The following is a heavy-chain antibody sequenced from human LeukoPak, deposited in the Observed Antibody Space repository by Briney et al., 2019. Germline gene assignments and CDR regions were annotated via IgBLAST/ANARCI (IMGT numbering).Heavy chain of an antibody. J-gene: IGHJ6*03. CDR3: ARTLYYYDSSGYFLYYYYMDV. V-gene: IGHV1-69*06. CDR1: GYSFTSHY. CDR2: IIPIFGTA. D-gene: IGHD3-22*01. Sequence: GASVKVSCKASGYSFTSHYMHWVRQAPGQGLEWMGGIIPIFGTANYAQKFQGRVTITADKSTSTAYMELSSLRSEDTAVYYCARTLYYYDSSGYFLYYYYMDVWGKGTTVTVSS.